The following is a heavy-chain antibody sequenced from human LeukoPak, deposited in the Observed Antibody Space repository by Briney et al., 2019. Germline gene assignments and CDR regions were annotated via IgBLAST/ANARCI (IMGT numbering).Heavy chain of an antibody. CDR3: TTTGTRGYSVGYMDV. J-gene: IGHJ6*03. D-gene: IGHD5/OR15-5a*01. CDR1: GFTFSSYA. V-gene: IGHV3-30*04. CDR2: ISYDGSNK. Sequence: PGGSLRLSCAASGFTFSSYAMHWVRQAPGKGLEWVAVISYDGSNKYYADSVKGRFTISRDNSKNTLYLQMNSLRAEDTAVYYCTTTGTRGYSVGYMDVWGKGTTVTVSS.